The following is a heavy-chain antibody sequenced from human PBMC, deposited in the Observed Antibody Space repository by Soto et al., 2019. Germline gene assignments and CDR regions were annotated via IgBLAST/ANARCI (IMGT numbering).Heavy chain of an antibody. J-gene: IGHJ3*02. V-gene: IGHV4-59*01. D-gene: IGHD3-9*01. Sequence: PSETLSLTCAVYGGSFSGYYWSWIRQPPGKGLEWIGYIYYSGSTNYNPSLKSRVTISVDTSKNQFSLKLSSVTAADTAVYYCASTYYDILTGYSPLDAFDIWGQGTMVTVSS. CDR1: GGSFSGYY. CDR2: IYYSGST. CDR3: ASTYYDILTGYSPLDAFDI.